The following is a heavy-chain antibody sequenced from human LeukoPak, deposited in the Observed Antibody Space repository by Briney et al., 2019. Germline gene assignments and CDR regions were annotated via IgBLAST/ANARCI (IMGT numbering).Heavy chain of an antibody. CDR2: ISGSGGST. J-gene: IGHJ3*02. CDR3: AKPAGYCSGGSCLDAFDI. Sequence: PGGSLRLSCAASGFTFSSYAMIWVRQAPGKGLEWVSAISGSGGSTYYADSVKGRFTISRDNSKNTLYLQMNSLRAEDTAVYYCAKPAGYCSGGSCLDAFDIWGQGTMVTVSS. D-gene: IGHD2-15*01. CDR1: GFTFSSYA. V-gene: IGHV3-23*01.